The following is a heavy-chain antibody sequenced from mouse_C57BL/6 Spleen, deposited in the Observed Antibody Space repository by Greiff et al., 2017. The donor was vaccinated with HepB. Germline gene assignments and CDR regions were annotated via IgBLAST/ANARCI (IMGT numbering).Heavy chain of an antibody. CDR3: ASERFTTVEVDY. V-gene: IGHV14-2*01. D-gene: IGHD1-1*01. J-gene: IGHJ2*01. CDR1: GFNIKDYY. CDR2: IDPEDGET. Sequence: EVQLQQSGAELVKPGASVKLSCTASGFNIKDYYMHWVKQRTEQGLEWIGRIDPEDGETKYAPNFQGKATITADTSSNTAYLQLSSLTSEDTAVYYCASERFTTVEVDYWGQGTTLTVSS.